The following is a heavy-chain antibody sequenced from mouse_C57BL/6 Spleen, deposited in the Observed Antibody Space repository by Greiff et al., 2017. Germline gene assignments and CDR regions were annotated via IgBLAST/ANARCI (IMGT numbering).Heavy chain of an antibody. CDR3: TRESDDYDPWFAY. Sequence: EVQRVESGEGLVKPGGSLKLSCAASGFTFSSYAMSWVRQTPEQRLEWVAYISSGGDYTCYAYTVKGRFTISRDNAKHTLYLQMSSLKSEDTAMYYCTRESDDYDPWFAYWGQGTLVTVSA. V-gene: IGHV5-9-1*02. CDR1: GFTFSSYA. CDR2: ISSGGDYT. D-gene: IGHD2-4*01. J-gene: IGHJ3*01.